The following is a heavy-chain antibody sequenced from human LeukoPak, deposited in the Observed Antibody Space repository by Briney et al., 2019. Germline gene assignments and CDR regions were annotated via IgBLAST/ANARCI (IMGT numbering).Heavy chain of an antibody. J-gene: IGHJ4*02. CDR1: GYSFTCYW. CDR2: IYPGDSDT. D-gene: IGHD6-19*01. Sequence: GESLKISCKGSGYSFTCYWIGWVRQMPGKGLEWMGIIYPGDSDTRYSLSFQGQVTISADKSISTAYLQWSSLKASDTAMYYCATRGFIAVAGKAFDYWGQGTLVTVSS. CDR3: ATRGFIAVAGKAFDY. V-gene: IGHV5-51*01.